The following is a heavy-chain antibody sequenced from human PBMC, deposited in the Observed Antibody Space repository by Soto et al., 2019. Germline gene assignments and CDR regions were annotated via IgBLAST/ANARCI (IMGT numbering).Heavy chain of an antibody. Sequence: SRPTLVNPTQTLTLTCTSSGFSLNKSGVGVGWIRQPPGKALEWLALIYWNDDKRYSPSLKSRLTITKDTSKNQVVLTMTNMDPVDTATYYCAHSPPTLLRFLEWLSIPGSSGWHFEYWGQGTLVTVSS. CDR3: AHSPPTLLRFLEWLSIPGSSGWHFEY. V-gene: IGHV2-5*01. CDR1: GFSLNKSGVG. D-gene: IGHD3-3*01. J-gene: IGHJ4*02. CDR2: IYWNDDK.